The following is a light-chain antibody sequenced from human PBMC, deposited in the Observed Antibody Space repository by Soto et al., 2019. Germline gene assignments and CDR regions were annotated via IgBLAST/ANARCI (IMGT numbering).Light chain of an antibody. CDR2: KAS. CDR1: QTISSW. Sequence: DIQMTQSPSTLSGSVGDRVTIPXRASQTISSWLAWYQQKPGKAPKLLIYKASTLKSGVPSRFSGSGSGTEFTLTISSLQPDDFATYYCQHYNSYSEAFGQGTKVDIK. CDR3: QHYNSYSEA. J-gene: IGKJ1*01. V-gene: IGKV1-5*03.